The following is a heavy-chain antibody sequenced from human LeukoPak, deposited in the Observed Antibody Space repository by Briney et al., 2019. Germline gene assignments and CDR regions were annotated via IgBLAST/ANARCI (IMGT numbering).Heavy chain of an antibody. V-gene: IGHV4-31*03. Sequence: SETLSFTCTVSGGSISSGGYYWSWIRQHPGKGLEWIGYIYYSGSTYYNPSLKSRVTISVDTSKNQFSLKLSSVTAADTAVYYCARAKYDILTGYYSDAFDIWGQGTMVTVSS. D-gene: IGHD3-9*01. J-gene: IGHJ3*02. CDR2: IYYSGST. CDR3: ARAKYDILTGYYSDAFDI. CDR1: GGSISSGGYY.